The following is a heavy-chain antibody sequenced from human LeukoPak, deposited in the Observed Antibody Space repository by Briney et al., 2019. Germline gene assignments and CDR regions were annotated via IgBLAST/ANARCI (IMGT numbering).Heavy chain of an antibody. J-gene: IGHJ3*02. CDR2: INHSGST. V-gene: IGHV4-34*01. Sequence: KTSETLSLTCAVYGGSFSGYYWSWIRQPPGKGLEWIGEINHSGSTNYNPSLKSRVTISVDTSKNQFSLKLSSVTAADTAVYYCARAPGRSIVGARVRFGTHAFDIWGQGTMVTVSS. D-gene: IGHD1-26*01. CDR3: ARAPGRSIVGARVRFGTHAFDI. CDR1: GGSFSGYY.